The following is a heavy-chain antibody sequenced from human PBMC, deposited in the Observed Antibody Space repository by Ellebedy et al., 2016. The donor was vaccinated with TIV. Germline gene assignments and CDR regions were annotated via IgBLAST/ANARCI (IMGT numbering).Heavy chain of an antibody. J-gene: IGHJ3*02. Sequence: GGSLRLSCAASGFTFSNDWMHWVRQAPGKGLVWVSSINSDVSPTRYADSVQGRFTISRDNAKNTLYLQMNSVRAEDTAVYYCAREVLPSSKGGPFDIWGQGTMVTVSS. CDR1: GFTFSNDW. D-gene: IGHD2-2*01. CDR3: AREVLPSSKGGPFDI. V-gene: IGHV3-74*01. CDR2: INSDVSPT.